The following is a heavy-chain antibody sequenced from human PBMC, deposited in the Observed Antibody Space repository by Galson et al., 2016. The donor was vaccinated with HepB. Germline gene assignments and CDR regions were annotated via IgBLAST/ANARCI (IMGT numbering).Heavy chain of an antibody. D-gene: IGHD7-27*01. Sequence: SLRLSCAASGFTFSSYYMAWIRQAPGKGLEWIASISSAADYVHYADSVEARFTISRDNGRNSLFLQLNSLGDPDTAVYYCAREFWGHFDSWGQGILVTVSS. V-gene: IGHV3-11*01. CDR2: ISSAADYV. CDR3: AREFWGHFDS. CDR1: GFTFSSYY. J-gene: IGHJ4*02.